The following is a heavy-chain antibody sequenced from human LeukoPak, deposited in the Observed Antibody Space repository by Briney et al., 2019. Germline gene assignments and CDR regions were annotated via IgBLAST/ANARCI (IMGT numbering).Heavy chain of an antibody. J-gene: IGHJ4*02. CDR2: IKQDGSEK. Sequence: GGSLRLSCAASGFAFTHAWMTWVRQAPGTGLEWVANIKQDGSEKYYVDSVKGRFTISRDNAKNSLYLQMNSLRAEDTAVYYCARVYRDGYNLVEYFDYWGQGTLVTVSS. D-gene: IGHD5-24*01. CDR3: ARVYRDGYNLVEYFDY. V-gene: IGHV3-7*01. CDR1: GFAFTHAW.